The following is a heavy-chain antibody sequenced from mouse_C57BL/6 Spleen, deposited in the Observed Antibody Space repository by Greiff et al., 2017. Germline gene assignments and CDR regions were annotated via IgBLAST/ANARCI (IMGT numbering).Heavy chain of an antibody. CDR1: GYTFTSYW. Sequence: QVQLQQPGADLVKPGASVKVSCKASGYTFTSYWMHWVQQRPGQGLEWIGRIHPSDSGTNYNQPFKGKATLTVDKSSSTAYMQLSRRTSDDAAGDYWAITDLDDVYYDNAMDYWGQGTSATVSS. CDR2: IHPSDSGT. CDR3: AITDLDDVYYDNAMDY. V-gene: IGHV1-74*01. D-gene: IGHD2-3*01. J-gene: IGHJ4*01.